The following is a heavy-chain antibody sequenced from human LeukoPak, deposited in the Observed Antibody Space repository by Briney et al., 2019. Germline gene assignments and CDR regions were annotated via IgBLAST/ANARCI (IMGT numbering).Heavy chain of an antibody. CDR2: IYYSGST. V-gene: IGHV4-59*01. D-gene: IGHD3-22*01. Sequence: SETLSLTCTVPGGSISSYYWSWIRQPPGKGLEWIGYIYYSGSTNYNPSLKSRVTISVDTSKNQFSLKLSSVTAADTAVYYCARINYDSSGSRSDYWGRGTLVTVSS. CDR1: GGSISSYY. J-gene: IGHJ4*02. CDR3: ARINYDSSGSRSDY.